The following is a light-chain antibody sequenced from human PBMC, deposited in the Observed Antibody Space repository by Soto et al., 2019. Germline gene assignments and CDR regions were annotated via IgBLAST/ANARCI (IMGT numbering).Light chain of an antibody. CDR3: VQRSNWPPVT. J-gene: IGKJ5*01. Sequence: EIVLTQSPGTLSLSPGERATLSCRASQSVISNLAWYQQKPGQAPRLLIYDASNRATGVPARFSGSGSGTDFTLTISSLEPEDFAVYYCVQRSNWPPVTFGQGTRLEI. CDR2: DAS. CDR1: QSVISN. V-gene: IGKV3-11*01.